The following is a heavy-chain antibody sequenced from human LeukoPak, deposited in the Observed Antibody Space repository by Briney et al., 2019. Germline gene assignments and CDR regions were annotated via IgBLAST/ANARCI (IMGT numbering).Heavy chain of an antibody. CDR2: ISDSGGAT. J-gene: IGHJ4*02. CDR3: AKIAPWGAVTTTDGFDY. V-gene: IGHV3-23*01. CDR1: GVSFRNYA. Sequence: PGVSLRLSCAASGVSFRNYAMSWVRQDPGKGLEWVSSISDSGGATYYADSVKGRFTISRDNSRNTLYLQLNSLGADDTAVYYCAKIAPWGAVTTTDGFDYWGQGTLVTVSS. D-gene: IGHD4-17*01.